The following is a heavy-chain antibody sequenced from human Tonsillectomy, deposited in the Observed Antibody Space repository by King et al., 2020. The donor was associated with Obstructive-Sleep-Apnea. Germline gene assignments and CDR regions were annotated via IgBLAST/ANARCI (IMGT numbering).Heavy chain of an antibody. J-gene: IGHJ4*02. D-gene: IGHD3-10*01. V-gene: IGHV3-15*01. CDR2: IKSKTDGGTT. Sequence: VQLVESGGDLVKPGGSLRLSCAASGFTFNNAWMTWVRQAPGKGLEWVARIKSKTDGGTTDYAAPVKGRFTISRDDSKNTLFLQMNSLKTEDTALYYCTTSDYGSVPWGQGTLVTVSS. CDR1: GFTFNNAW. CDR3: TTSDYGSVP.